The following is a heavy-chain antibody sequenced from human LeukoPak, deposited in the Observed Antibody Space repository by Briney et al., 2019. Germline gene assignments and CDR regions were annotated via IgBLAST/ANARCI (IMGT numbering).Heavy chain of an antibody. D-gene: IGHD6-19*01. CDR2: ISSSSSYI. Sequence: GGSLRLSCAASGFTFSSYSMNWVRQAPGKGLEWVSSISSSSSYIYYADSVKGRFTISRDNAKNSLYLQMNSLRAEDTAVYYCARFYGQWLDEYYFDYWGQGTLVTVSS. V-gene: IGHV3-21*01. CDR1: GFTFSSYS. J-gene: IGHJ4*02. CDR3: ARFYGQWLDEYYFDY.